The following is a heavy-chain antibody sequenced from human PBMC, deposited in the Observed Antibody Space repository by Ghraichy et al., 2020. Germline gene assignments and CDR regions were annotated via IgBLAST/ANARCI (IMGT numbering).Heavy chain of an antibody. CDR3: ARADDFWSGYYY. Sequence: SETLSLTCTVSGGSISSSSYYWGWIRQPPGKGLEWIGSIYYSGSTYYNPSLKSRVTISVDTSKNQFSLKLSSVTAADTAVYYCARADDFWSGYYYWGQGTLVTVSS. CDR2: IYYSGST. V-gene: IGHV4-39*07. CDR1: GGSISSSSYY. J-gene: IGHJ4*02. D-gene: IGHD3-3*01.